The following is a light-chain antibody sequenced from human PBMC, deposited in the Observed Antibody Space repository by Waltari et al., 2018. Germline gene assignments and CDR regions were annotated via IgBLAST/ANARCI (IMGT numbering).Light chain of an antibody. J-gene: IGLJ3*02. CDR1: SGSVSPSPS. CDR3: VLYMGGGIM. V-gene: IGLV8-61*01. Sequence: QTVVTQEPSLSASPGGTVTLTCGLSSGSVSPSPSPSWYQQTPGQAPRPLIYSTNTRSSGVPDRFSGSILGNKAALTITGAQADDECDYHCVLYMGGGIMFGGGTKLTVL. CDR2: STN.